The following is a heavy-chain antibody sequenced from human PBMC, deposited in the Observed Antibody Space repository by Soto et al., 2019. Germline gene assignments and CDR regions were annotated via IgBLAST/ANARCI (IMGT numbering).Heavy chain of an antibody. Sequence: EVQLVESGGGLVQPGGSLRLSCTASGFTFSSYWMSWVRQAPGKGLGWVANIKEDGSGKYYVDSVKGRFSISRDNARNSLYLQMNSLRVEDTAVYYCVRVGRLGGYWGQGTLFTVSS. D-gene: IGHD3-16*01. V-gene: IGHV3-7*03. CDR2: IKEDGSGK. J-gene: IGHJ4*02. CDR1: GFTFSSYW. CDR3: VRVGRLGGY.